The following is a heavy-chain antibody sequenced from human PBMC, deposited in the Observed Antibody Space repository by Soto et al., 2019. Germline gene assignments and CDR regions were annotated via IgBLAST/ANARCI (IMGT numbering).Heavy chain of an antibody. D-gene: IGHD3-22*01. CDR3: ARDPNGNYYDSSGYFDY. CDR2: IYYSGST. J-gene: IGHJ4*02. Sequence: PSETLSLTCTVSGGSISSYYWSWIRQPPGKGLEWIGYIYYSGSTNYNPSLKSRVTISVDMSKNQFSLKLSSVTAADTAVYYCARDPNGNYYDSSGYFDYWGQGTLVTVSS. CDR1: GGSISSYY. V-gene: IGHV4-59*01.